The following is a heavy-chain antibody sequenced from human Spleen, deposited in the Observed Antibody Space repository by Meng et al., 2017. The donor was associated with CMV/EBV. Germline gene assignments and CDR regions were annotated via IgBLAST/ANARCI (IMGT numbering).Heavy chain of an antibody. CDR2: ISFDGTNR. J-gene: IGHJ4*02. CDR3: ARVDNGYDLPFDY. Sequence: CTASGFTFTSYAIHWVRQAPGKGLEWVAFISFDGTNRYYADSVKGRFTISRDNSKKTLYLQMNSLRPEDTAVYYCARVDNGYDLPFDYWGQGTLVTVS. D-gene: IGHD5-12*01. CDR1: GFTFTSYA. V-gene: IGHV3-30*04.